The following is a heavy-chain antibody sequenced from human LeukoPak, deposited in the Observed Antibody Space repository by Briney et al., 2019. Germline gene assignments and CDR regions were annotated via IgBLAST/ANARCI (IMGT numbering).Heavy chain of an antibody. V-gene: IGHV3-21*01. J-gene: IGHJ4*02. D-gene: IGHD4-17*01. Sequence: YPGGSLRLSCAASGFTFSSYSMNWVRQAPGKGLEWISSITGSSYYIYYADSVRGQFTISRDNAKNSLFLQMSSLRAEDTAVYYCAREVPTGTSFDYWAQGTLVTVSS. CDR3: AREVPTGTSFDY. CDR2: ITGSSYYI. CDR1: GFTFSSYS.